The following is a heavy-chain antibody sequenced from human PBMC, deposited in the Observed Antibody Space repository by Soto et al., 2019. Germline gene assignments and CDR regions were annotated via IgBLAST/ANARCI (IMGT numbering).Heavy chain of an antibody. CDR3: ARAPQPGELLPIAY. Sequence: WIRQPPGKGLEWVSGINWNGGSTGYADSVKGRFTISRDNAKNSLYLQMNSLRAEDTALYYCARAPQPGELLPIAYWGQGTLVTVSS. J-gene: IGHJ4*02. V-gene: IGHV3-20*03. CDR2: INWNGGST. D-gene: IGHD1-26*01.